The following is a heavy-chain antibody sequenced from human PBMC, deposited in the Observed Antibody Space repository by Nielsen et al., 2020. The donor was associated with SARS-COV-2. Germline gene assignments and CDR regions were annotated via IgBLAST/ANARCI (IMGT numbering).Heavy chain of an antibody. CDR2: IYHSGST. CDR3: ARLYDFWSGYLNDAFDI. D-gene: IGHD3-3*01. CDR1: GYSISSGYY. J-gene: IGHJ3*02. Sequence: SETLSLTCTVSGYSISSGYYWGWIRQPPGKGLEWIGSIYHSGSTYYNPSLKSRVTISVDTSKNQFSLKLSSVTAADTAVYYCARLYDFWSGYLNDAFDIWGQGTMVTVSS. V-gene: IGHV4-38-2*02.